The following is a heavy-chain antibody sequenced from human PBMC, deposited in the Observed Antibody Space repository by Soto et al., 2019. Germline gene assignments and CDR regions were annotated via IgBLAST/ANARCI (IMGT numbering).Heavy chain of an antibody. V-gene: IGHV3-74*01. D-gene: IGHD3-10*01. CDR2: IDKVGTDS. Sequence: EVQLVESGGGLVQRGGSLRLSCAAPEFTFSGRSVHWVRQAPGKGLVWVSGIDKVGTDSTYSDSVKGRFTSSRDNAKHTVYLQMNILRVEDTALYSCARGWFGLDVWGTGSRVTVAS. CDR3: ARGWFGLDV. J-gene: IGHJ6*04. CDR1: EFTFSGRS.